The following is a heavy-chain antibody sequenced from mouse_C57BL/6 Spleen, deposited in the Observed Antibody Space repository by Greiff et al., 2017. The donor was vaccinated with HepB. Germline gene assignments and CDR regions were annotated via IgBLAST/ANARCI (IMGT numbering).Heavy chain of an antibody. CDR3: ARDGSSSGTGAMDY. Sequence: VQLQQSGAELARPGASVKMSCKASGYTFTSYTMHWVKQRPGQGLEWIGYINPSSGYTKYNQKFKDKATLTADKSSSTAYMQLSSLTSEDSAVYYCARDGSSSGTGAMDYWGQGTSVTVSS. D-gene: IGHD1-1*01. V-gene: IGHV1-4*01. CDR1: GYTFTSYT. J-gene: IGHJ4*01. CDR2: INPSSGYT.